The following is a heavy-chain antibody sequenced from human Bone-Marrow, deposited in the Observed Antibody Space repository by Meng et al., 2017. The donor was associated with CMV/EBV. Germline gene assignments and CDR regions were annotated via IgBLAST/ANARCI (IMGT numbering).Heavy chain of an antibody. CDR3: AREPPGYSSGWYYFDY. D-gene: IGHD6-19*01. V-gene: IGHV3-30*04. Sequence: FTFSSCAMHLVRQAPGKGLEWVAVISYDGSNKYYADSVKGRFTISRDNSKNTLYLQMNSLRAEDTAVYYCAREPPGYSSGWYYFDYWGQGTLVTVSS. J-gene: IGHJ4*02. CDR2: ISYDGSNK. CDR1: FTFSSCA.